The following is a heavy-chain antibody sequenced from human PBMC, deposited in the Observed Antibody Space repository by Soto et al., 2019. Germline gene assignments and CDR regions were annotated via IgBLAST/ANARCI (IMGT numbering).Heavy chain of an antibody. CDR3: AKDSSSWPSYFDY. J-gene: IGHJ4*02. Sequence: GGSLRLSCAASGFTFDDYAMHWVRQAPGKGLERVSGISWNSGSIGYADSVKGRFTISRDNAKNSLYLQMNSLRAGDTALYYCAKDSSSWPSYFDYWGQGTLVTVSS. D-gene: IGHD6-13*01. CDR1: GFTFDDYA. V-gene: IGHV3-9*01. CDR2: ISWNSGSI.